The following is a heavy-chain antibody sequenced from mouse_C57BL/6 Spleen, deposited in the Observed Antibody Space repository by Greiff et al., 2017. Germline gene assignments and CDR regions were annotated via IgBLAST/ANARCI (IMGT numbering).Heavy chain of an antibody. Sequence: DVQLQESGPGLVKPSQSLSLTCSVTGYSITSGYYWNWIRQFPGNKLEWMGYISYDGSNNYNPSLKNRISITRDTSKNQFFLKLNSVTTEDTATYYCARDRLGLRAMDYWGQGTSVTVSS. CDR2: ISYDGSN. CDR1: GYSITSGYY. CDR3: ARDRLGLRAMDY. D-gene: IGHD4-1*01. J-gene: IGHJ4*01. V-gene: IGHV3-6*01.